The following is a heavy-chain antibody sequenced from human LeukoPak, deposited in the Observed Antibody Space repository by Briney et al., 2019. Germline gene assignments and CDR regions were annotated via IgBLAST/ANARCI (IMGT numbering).Heavy chain of an antibody. D-gene: IGHD3-9*01. J-gene: IGHJ4*02. V-gene: IGHV1-8*01. Sequence: AAVTVSFVPSLYTFTDYVILEVRPATARGDAGMGWVYPNSGNTGYTHHIQGRVTMTMNTSISTAYMELSSLRSGDTAVDYCASAEFRYFDWPPGDYWGQGTPVTVSS. CDR1: LYTFTDYV. CDR3: ASAEFRYFDWPPGDY. CDR2: VYPNSGNT.